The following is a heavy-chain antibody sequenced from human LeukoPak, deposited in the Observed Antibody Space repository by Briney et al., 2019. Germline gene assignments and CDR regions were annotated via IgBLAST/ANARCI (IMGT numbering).Heavy chain of an antibody. CDR1: GFTFSSYA. CDR3: ATPNVPYYDILTGFDY. J-gene: IGHJ4*02. Sequence: GGSLRLSCAASGFTFSSYAMHWVRQAPGKGLEWVAVISYDGSNKYYADSVKGRFTISRDNSKNTLYLQMNSLRAEDTAVYYCATPNVPYYDILTGFDYWGQGTLVTVSS. V-gene: IGHV3-30-3*01. D-gene: IGHD3-9*01. CDR2: ISYDGSNK.